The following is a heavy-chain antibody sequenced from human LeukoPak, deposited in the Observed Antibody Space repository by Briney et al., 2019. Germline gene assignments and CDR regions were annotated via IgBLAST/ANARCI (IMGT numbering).Heavy chain of an antibody. CDR1: GGSISSSSYY. J-gene: IGHJ5*02. Sequence: SETLSLTCTVSGGSISSSSYYWGWIRQPPGKGLEWIGSIYYSGSTYYNPSLKSRVTISVDTSKNQFSLKLSSVTAADTAVYYCARDLFGGPLGWFDPWGQGTLVTVSS. CDR3: ARDLFGGPLGWFDP. CDR2: IYYSGST. D-gene: IGHD2-15*01. V-gene: IGHV4-39*02.